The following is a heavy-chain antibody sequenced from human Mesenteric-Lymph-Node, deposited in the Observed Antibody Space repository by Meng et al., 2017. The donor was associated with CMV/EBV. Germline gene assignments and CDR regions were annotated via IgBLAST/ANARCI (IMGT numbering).Heavy chain of an antibody. D-gene: IGHD3-3*01. CDR3: ARADFSSGFYPFDY. CDR1: GFSFSTYA. V-gene: IGHV3-30*04. Sequence: GESLKISCAASGFSFSTYAMHWVRQAPGKGLEWVAVISYDGNKKYYADSVKGRFTISRDNAKNSVFLHMNSLRAEDTAVYYCARADFSSGFYPFDYWGPGTLVTVSS. CDR2: ISYDGNKK. J-gene: IGHJ4*02.